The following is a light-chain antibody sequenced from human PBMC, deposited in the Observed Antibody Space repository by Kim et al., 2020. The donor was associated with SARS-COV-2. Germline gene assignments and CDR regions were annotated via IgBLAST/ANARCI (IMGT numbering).Light chain of an antibody. CDR1: QGIGNW. V-gene: IGKV1-12*01. J-gene: IGKJ4*01. CDR3: QQADAFPLT. Sequence: TSVGDRVTITCRASQGIGNWLAWYQQKPGKAPKLLIAGASSLQSWVPSRFSGSGTGTDFTLSISSLQPEDFATYYCQQADAFPLTFGGGTKVDIK. CDR2: GAS.